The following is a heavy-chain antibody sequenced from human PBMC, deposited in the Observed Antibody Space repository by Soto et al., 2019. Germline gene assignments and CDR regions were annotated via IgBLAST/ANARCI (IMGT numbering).Heavy chain of an antibody. V-gene: IGHV5-51*01. CDR3: ASSPRGYCSSTSCRELGNYYGMDV. CDR2: IYPADSDT. CDR1: GYSFASYW. Sequence: GASLKISCKGSGYSFASYWIGWVRQMPGKGLEWMGIIYPADSDTRYSPSFQGQVTISVDKSISTAYLQWGSLKASDTAMYYCASSPRGYCSSTSCRELGNYYGMDVWGQGTTVTVSS. D-gene: IGHD2-2*01. J-gene: IGHJ6*02.